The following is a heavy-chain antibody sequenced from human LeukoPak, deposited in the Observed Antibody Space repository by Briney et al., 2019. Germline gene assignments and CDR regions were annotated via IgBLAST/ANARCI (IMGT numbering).Heavy chain of an antibody. CDR1: GYIFTDYY. Sequence: ASVKISCQASGYIFTDYYIHWVQQAPGKGFEWMGRVDPEDGETIYAEKLQGRVTIIAETSTDTAYMELKSLRSEDTAVYYCATHYCTATSCTDWGQGTLVTVSS. CDR3: ATHYCTATSCTD. CDR2: VDPEDGET. V-gene: IGHV1-69-2*01. D-gene: IGHD2-8*02. J-gene: IGHJ4*02.